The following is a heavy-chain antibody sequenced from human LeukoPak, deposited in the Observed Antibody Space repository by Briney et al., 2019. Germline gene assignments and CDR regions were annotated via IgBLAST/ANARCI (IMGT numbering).Heavy chain of an antibody. CDR1: GYTFTSYA. CDR3: ARESHETREDY. Sequence: ASVKVSCKASGYTFTSYAMHWVRQAPGQRPEWMGWINAGNGNTKYSQKFQGRVTITRDTSASTAYMELRSLRSDDTAMYYCARESHETREDYWGQGTLVTVSS. J-gene: IGHJ4*02. V-gene: IGHV1-3*01. CDR2: INAGNGNT. D-gene: IGHD1-1*01.